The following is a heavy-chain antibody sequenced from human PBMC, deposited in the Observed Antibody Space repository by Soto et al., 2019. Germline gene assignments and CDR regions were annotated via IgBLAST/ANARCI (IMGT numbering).Heavy chain of an antibody. CDR3: AKLGGMDV. CDR1: GFTFSNYA. CDR2: ISGSSRSI. Sequence: EVQLLESGGGLVQPGESLRLSCASSGFTFSNYAMTWVRQAPGKGLEWVSTISGSSRSIYYADPVKGRFTISRDNSMNTLYLQVNSLRAEDAAVYYCAKLGGMDVWGQGTTVTVSS. D-gene: IGHD7-27*01. V-gene: IGHV3-23*01. J-gene: IGHJ6*02.